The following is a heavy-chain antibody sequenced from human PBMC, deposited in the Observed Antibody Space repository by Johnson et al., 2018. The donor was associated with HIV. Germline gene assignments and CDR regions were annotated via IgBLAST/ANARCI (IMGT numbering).Heavy chain of an antibody. CDR3: AKVGATVVTPRGEAFDI. CDR2: IYSGGNT. CDR1: GITVSSSY. J-gene: IGHJ3*02. V-gene: IGHV3-66*02. D-gene: IGHD4-23*01. Sequence: MLLVESGGGLVQPGGSLRLSCAASGITVSSSYMSWVRQAPGKGLEWVSVIYSGGNTYYAASVKGRFTISRENSKNTLYLQMNSLRAEDTAVYYCAKVGATVVTPRGEAFDIWGQGAMVTVSS.